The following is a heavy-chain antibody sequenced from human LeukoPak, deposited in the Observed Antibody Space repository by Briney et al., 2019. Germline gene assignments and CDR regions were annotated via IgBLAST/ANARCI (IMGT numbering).Heavy chain of an antibody. CDR2: INHSGIT. Sequence: SETLSLTCAVYGGSFSDFYWSWIRQPPGKGLEWIGEINHSGITNYNPSLKSRVTISVDTSKNQFSLNLTSVTAADTAVYYCARLDPNYDLWSGQNTGDYFDYWGQGTLVTVSS. CDR1: GGSFSDFY. J-gene: IGHJ4*02. D-gene: IGHD3-3*01. CDR3: ARLDPNYDLWSGQNTGDYFDY. V-gene: IGHV4-34*01.